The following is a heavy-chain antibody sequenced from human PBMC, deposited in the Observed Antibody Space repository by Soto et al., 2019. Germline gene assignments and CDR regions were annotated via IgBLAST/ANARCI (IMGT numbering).Heavy chain of an antibody. CDR1: GFSFSASW. CDR2: IKQDGSEK. J-gene: IGHJ4*02. Sequence: EVQLMESGGGLVQPGGSLRLSCAASGFSFSASWMAWVRQAPGKGLEWVADIKQDGSEKNYVDSVKGRATISRDNAKNSLYLQMNSLRAEDTAVYYCGRDPYFGAIDYWGVGTLVIVSS. D-gene: IGHD3-16*01. V-gene: IGHV3-7*01. CDR3: GRDPYFGAIDY.